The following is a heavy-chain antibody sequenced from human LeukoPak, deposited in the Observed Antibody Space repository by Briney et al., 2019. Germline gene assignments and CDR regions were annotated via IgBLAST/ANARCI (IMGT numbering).Heavy chain of an antibody. CDR1: GGSLSSYY. V-gene: IGHV4-59*08. J-gene: IGHJ4*02. D-gene: IGHD3-10*01. CDR2: IYASGST. CDR3: ARHLVRGVLDY. Sequence: PSETLSLTCTVSGGSLSSYYWSWIRQPPGKGLEWIGYIYASGSTNYNPSLKSRVTISVDTSKNQFSLRLSSVTAADTAVYYCARHLVRGVLDYWGQGTLVTASS.